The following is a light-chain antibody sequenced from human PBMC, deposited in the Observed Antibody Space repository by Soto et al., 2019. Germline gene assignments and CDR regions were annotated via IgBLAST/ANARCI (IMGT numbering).Light chain of an antibody. Sequence: QSVLTQPASVSGSPGQSITVSCTGTNTDVGGYNYVSWYQHRPGKAPRLMIYEVRNRLSGVSNRFSGSKSGNTASLTISGLQSQEEADYYCNSYTPTGALVFGSGTKVTVL. V-gene: IGLV2-14*01. CDR3: NSYTPTGALV. CDR1: NTDVGGYNY. CDR2: EVR. J-gene: IGLJ6*01.